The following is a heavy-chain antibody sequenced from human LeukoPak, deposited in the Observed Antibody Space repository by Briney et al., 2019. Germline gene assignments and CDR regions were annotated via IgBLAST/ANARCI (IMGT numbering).Heavy chain of an antibody. CDR2: VSRDGRSK. D-gene: IGHD2-21*01. J-gene: IGHJ4*02. V-gene: IGHV3-30*18. CDR1: GFTFSNYG. CDR3: VKEDSSCYFDN. Sequence: GRSLRLSCAASGFTFSNYGMHWVRQAPGKGPEWVAIVSRDGRSKYYADSVKGRFTTSRDNSKNMLDLQMNSLRAEDTAVYHCVKEDSSCYFDNWGQGTLVTVSS.